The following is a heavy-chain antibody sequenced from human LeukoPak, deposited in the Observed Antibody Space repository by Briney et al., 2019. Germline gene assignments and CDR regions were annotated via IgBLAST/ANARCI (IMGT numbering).Heavy chain of an antibody. J-gene: IGHJ5*02. Sequence: ASVKVSCKASGYTFTGYYMHWVRQAPGQRLEWMGWINPNSGGTNYAQKFQGRVTMTRDKSIRTAYMELSRLTSEDTAVYYCAGGLVTAMAYNWFDPWGQGTLVTVSS. D-gene: IGHD5-18*01. CDR3: AGGLVTAMAYNWFDP. CDR1: GYTFTGYY. V-gene: IGHV1-2*02. CDR2: INPNSGGT.